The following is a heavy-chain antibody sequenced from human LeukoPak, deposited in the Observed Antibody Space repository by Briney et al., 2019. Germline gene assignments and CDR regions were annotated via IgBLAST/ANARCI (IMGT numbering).Heavy chain of an antibody. CDR3: ARVVGARRNVAFDI. J-gene: IGHJ3*02. CDR2: VLPIFGKA. V-gene: IGHV1-69*05. CDR1: GGTFSSYA. Sequence: GASVKVSCKASGGTFSSYAISWVRQADGEGIGWMGGVLPIFGKAKYAQKLQGRVKIKTDESTSTAYMELSSLRSEDTAVYYCARVVGARRNVAFDIWGQGTIVTVSS. D-gene: IGHD1-26*01.